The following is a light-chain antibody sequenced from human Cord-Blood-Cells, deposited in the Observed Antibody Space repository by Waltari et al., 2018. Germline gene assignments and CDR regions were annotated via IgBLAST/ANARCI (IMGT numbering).Light chain of an antibody. Sequence: QSVLTQPPSVSAAPGQRVTISCPGSSSNIGAGYDVHWYQQLPGTAPKLLIYGNSNRPSGVPDRFSGSKSGTSASLAITGLQAEDEADYYCQSYDSSLSWVFGGGTKLTVL. CDR2: GNS. V-gene: IGLV1-40*01. J-gene: IGLJ2*01. CDR1: SSNIGAGYD. CDR3: QSYDSSLSWV.